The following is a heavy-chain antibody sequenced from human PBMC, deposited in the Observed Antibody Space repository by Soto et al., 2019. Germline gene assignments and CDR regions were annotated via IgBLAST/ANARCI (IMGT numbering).Heavy chain of an antibody. V-gene: IGHV4-34*01. CDR1: RGSSTGYD. J-gene: IGHJ6*02. Sequence: PSENLSLTWAVYRGSSTGYDLTWLGQPPANGLASIGEINHSGSTNYNAALKSRVTISVDTSKNQFSLKLSSVTAADTAVYYCAREDIVVVVAARYYYYYGMDVWGQGTTVTVSS. CDR2: INHSGST. D-gene: IGHD2-15*01. CDR3: AREDIVVVVAARYYYYYGMDV.